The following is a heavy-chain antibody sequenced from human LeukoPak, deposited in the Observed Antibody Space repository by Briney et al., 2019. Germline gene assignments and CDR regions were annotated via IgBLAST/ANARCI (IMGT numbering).Heavy chain of an antibody. J-gene: IGHJ4*03. Sequence: PSETLSLTCAVYGESFSGYYWSWIRQPPGKGLEWIGEINHSGSTKYNPSLKSRVTISVDTSKNQFSLNLSSVTAADTAVYYCASEDDSSGSYVEHWGHGTLVTVSS. V-gene: IGHV4-34*01. D-gene: IGHD3-22*01. CDR3: ASEDDSSGSYVEH. CDR2: INHSGST. CDR1: GESFSGYY.